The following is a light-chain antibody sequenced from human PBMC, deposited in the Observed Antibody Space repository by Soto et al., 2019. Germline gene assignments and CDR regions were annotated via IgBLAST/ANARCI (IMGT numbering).Light chain of an antibody. Sequence: QPVLTQPPSVSGAPGQRVTISCTGSSSNIGAGYDVHWYQQLPGTAPKLLIYGNSNRPSGVPDRFSGSKSGTSASLAITGLRAEDGADYYCQSYDSSLSGWVFGGGTKVTVL. CDR2: GNS. V-gene: IGLV1-40*01. CDR1: SSNIGAGYD. CDR3: QSYDSSLSGWV. J-gene: IGLJ3*02.